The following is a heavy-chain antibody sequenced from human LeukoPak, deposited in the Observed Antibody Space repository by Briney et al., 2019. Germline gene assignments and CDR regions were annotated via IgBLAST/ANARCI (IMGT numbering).Heavy chain of an antibody. D-gene: IGHD5-24*01. CDR1: GFTFSSYS. CDR2: ISSSSSYI. Sequence: GASLRLSCAASGFTFSSYSMNWVRQAPGKGLEWVSSISSSSSYIYYADSVKGRFTISRDNAKNSLYLQMNSLRAEDTAVYYCARDLDLGVTRWLEPEFDYWGQGTLVTVSS. J-gene: IGHJ4*02. V-gene: IGHV3-21*01. CDR3: ARDLDLGVTRWLEPEFDY.